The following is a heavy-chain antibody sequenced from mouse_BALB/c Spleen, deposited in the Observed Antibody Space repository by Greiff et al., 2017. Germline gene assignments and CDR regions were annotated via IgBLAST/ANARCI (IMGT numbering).Heavy chain of an antibody. CDR1: GFTFSSYA. J-gene: IGHJ3*01. CDR2: ISSGGSYT. Sequence: DVMLVESGGGLVKPGGSLKLSCAASGFTFSSYAMSWVRQSPEKRLEWVAEISSGGSYTYYPDTVTGRFTISRDNAKNTLYLEMSSLRSEDTAMYYCARDMITTGFAYWGQGTLVTVSA. V-gene: IGHV5-9-4*01. CDR3: ARDMITTGFAY. D-gene: IGHD2-4*01.